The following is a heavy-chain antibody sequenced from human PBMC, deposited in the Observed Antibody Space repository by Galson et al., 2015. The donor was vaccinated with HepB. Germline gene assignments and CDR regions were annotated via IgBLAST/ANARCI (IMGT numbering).Heavy chain of an antibody. V-gene: IGHV3-74*01. D-gene: IGHD3-10*01. CDR1: GFTFSSYW. CDR3: ARDIGVDGSGSETGSDV. J-gene: IGHJ6*02. CDR2: INSDGSST. Sequence: SLRLSCAASGFTFSSYWMHWVRQAPGKGLVWVSRINSDGSSTSYADSVKGRFTISRDNAKNTLYLQMNSLRAEDTAVYYCARDIGVDGSGSETGSDVWGQGTTVTVSS.